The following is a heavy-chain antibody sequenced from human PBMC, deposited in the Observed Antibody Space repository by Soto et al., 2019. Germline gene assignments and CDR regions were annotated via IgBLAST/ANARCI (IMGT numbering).Heavy chain of an antibody. V-gene: IGHV4-39*01. Sequence: SETLSLTCTVSGGSISSSSYYWGWIRQPPGKGLEWIGSIYYSGSTYYNPSLKSRVTISVDTSKNQFSLKLSSVTAADTAVYYCARQIVVVPAAGGYYYYYMDVWGKGTTVT. CDR2: IYYSGST. D-gene: IGHD2-2*01. CDR1: GGSISSSSYY. CDR3: ARQIVVVPAAGGYYYYYMDV. J-gene: IGHJ6*03.